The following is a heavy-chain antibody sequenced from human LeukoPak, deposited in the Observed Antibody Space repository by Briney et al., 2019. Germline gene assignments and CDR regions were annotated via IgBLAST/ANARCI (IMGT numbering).Heavy chain of an antibody. Sequence: ETLSLTCAVYGGSFSGYYWSWIRQPPGKGLEWIGEINHSGGTNYNPSLKSRVTISVDTSKNQFSLKLSSVTAADTAVYYCARGEIVVVPAAMDYGMDVWGQGTTVTVSS. CDR3: ARGEIVVVPAAMDYGMDV. CDR2: INHSGGT. D-gene: IGHD2-2*01. CDR1: GGSFSGYY. J-gene: IGHJ6*02. V-gene: IGHV4-34*01.